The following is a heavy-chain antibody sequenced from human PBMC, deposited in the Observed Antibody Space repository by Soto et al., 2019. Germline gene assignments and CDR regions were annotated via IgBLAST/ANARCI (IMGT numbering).Heavy chain of an antibody. CDR2: VSKSDYT. CDR1: VFPFNNYG. Sequence: WSLRLSCTVSVFPFNNYGINWVRQAPGKGLEWVSSVSKSDYTYYSDSVKGRFTISRDNAKNSVSLQMNTLRVEDTAVYYCAREDSIIIPAVSDFWGQGTLVTVSS. CDR3: AREDSIIIPAVSDF. V-gene: IGHV3-21*01. D-gene: IGHD2-2*01. J-gene: IGHJ4*02.